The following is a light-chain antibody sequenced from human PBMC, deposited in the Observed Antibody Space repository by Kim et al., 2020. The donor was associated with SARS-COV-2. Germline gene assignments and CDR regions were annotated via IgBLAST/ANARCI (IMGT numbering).Light chain of an antibody. CDR2: DAS. Sequence: LSPGERPTLPCRACQGIDSQLAWYQQKPGQAPRLVIYDASYRATGIPARFSGSGSGTDFTLTISSLEPEDFAVYFCQQRRNWPVTFGQGTKVDIK. V-gene: IGKV3-11*01. J-gene: IGKJ1*01. CDR3: QQRRNWPVT. CDR1: QGIDSQ.